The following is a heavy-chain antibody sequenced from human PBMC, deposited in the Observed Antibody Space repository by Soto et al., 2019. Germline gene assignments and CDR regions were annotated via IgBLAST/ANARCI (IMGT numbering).Heavy chain of an antibody. CDR2: IYPGDSDT. CDR3: ARLSGSGIVWFDY. J-gene: IGHJ4*02. CDR1: GYNFSGYW. Sequence: GESLKISCKGSGYNFSGYWINWVREMPGKGLEWMGTIYPGDSDTRYSPSFQGQVTISADKSISTAYLQWSSLKASDTAMYYCARLSGSGIVWFDYWGQGTLVTVSS. D-gene: IGHD3-10*01. V-gene: IGHV5-51*01.